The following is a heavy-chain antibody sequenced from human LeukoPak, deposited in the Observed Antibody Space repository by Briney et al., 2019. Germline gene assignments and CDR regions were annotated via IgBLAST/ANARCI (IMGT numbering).Heavy chain of an antibody. Sequence: GGSLRLSCATSGFTFSSYAMSSVRQAPGKGLEWVSAISGSGGSTYYGASVKGPFTISRDNSKNTLYPQMNSLRAEDTAVYYCAKSNYDSSGYMDFFDYWGQGTLVTVSS. J-gene: IGHJ4*02. CDR2: ISGSGGST. V-gene: IGHV3-23*01. CDR3: AKSNYDSSGYMDFFDY. D-gene: IGHD3-22*01. CDR1: GFTFSSYA.